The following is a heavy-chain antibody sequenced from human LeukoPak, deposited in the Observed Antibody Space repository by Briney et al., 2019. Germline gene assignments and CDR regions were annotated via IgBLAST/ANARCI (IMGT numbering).Heavy chain of an antibody. Sequence: PSETLSLTCAVYGGSFSIYYWSWIRQPPGKGLEWIGEINHSGSTNYNPSLKSRVTISVDTSKNQFSLKLSSVTAADTAVYYCARGGFYCGGDCYVDYWGQGTLVTVSS. CDR3: ARGGFYCGGDCYVDY. CDR1: GGSFSIYY. D-gene: IGHD2-21*02. V-gene: IGHV4-34*01. CDR2: INHSGST. J-gene: IGHJ4*02.